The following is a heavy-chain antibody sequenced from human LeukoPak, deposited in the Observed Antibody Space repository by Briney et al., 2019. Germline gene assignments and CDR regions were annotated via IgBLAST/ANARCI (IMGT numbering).Heavy chain of an antibody. CDR3: ARNDILTGYYIPGAFDI. CDR1: GGSSSGYY. Sequence: SETLSLTCTVSGGSSSGYYWSWIRQPPGKGLEGIGYIYYSGNTNYNPSLKSRVTISVDTSKNQFSLKLGSVPAADTAVYYCARNDILTGYYIPGAFDIWGQGTMVTVSS. CDR2: IYYSGNT. J-gene: IGHJ3*02. D-gene: IGHD3-9*01. V-gene: IGHV4-59*01.